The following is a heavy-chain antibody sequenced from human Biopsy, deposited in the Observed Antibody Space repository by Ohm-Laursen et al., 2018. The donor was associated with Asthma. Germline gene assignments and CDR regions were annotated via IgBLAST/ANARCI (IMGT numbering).Heavy chain of an antibody. CDR1: GFSFSNFA. CDR2: ISKDASTQ. V-gene: IGHV3-30*01. D-gene: IGHD1-7*01. J-gene: IGHJ4*02. CDR3: ARDSLGISGTIYWYDW. Sequence: SLRLSCAATGFSFSNFAIHWVRQAPGKGLEWVGVISKDASTQDYADSVKGRFTMARDNSKNTLDLQMNSLREEDTAVYFCARDSLGISGTIYWYDWWGQGTLVTVSS.